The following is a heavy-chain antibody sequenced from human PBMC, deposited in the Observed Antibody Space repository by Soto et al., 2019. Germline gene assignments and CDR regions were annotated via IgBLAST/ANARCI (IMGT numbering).Heavy chain of an antibody. D-gene: IGHD3-10*01. J-gene: IGHJ3*02. Sequence: GGSLRLSCAASGFTFSSYAMSWVRQAPGKGLEWVSAISGSGGSTYYADSVKGRFTISRDNSKNTLCLQMNSLRAEDTAVYYCAKAVCYSGSYYNDDFDIWGQGTMVNVSS. CDR1: GFTFSSYA. CDR2: ISGSGGST. V-gene: IGHV3-23*01. CDR3: AKAVCYSGSYYNDDFDI.